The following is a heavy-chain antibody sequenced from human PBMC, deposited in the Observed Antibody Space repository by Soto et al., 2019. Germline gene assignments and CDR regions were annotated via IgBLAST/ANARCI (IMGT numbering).Heavy chain of an antibody. J-gene: IGHJ6*02. D-gene: IGHD6-19*01. Sequence: AASVKVCCKASGGTFSSIAINWVRQAPGQGLEWMGGIIPIFGPANYAQKFQGRVTITADESTSTAYMELSSLRSEDTAVYYCASGYSTGWSYGMDVWGPVPKVTFSS. V-gene: IGHV1-69*13. CDR1: GGTFSSIA. CDR3: ASGYSTGWSYGMDV. CDR2: IIPIFGPA.